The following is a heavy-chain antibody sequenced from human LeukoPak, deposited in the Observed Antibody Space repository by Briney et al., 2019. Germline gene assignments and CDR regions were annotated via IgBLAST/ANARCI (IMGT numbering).Heavy chain of an antibody. D-gene: IGHD2-8*02. CDR1: GGSLSSSGHY. V-gene: IGHV4-39*01. J-gene: IGHJ5*02. CDR3: ARSSRGFDRWNVEVVYAPDH. Sequence: SETLSLTCTVSGGSLSSSGHYWGWVRQPPGKGLEWIGNIYFTGRTYCNPSLKSRATISVDTSKNQFSLKLSSATAADTAMYYCARSSRGFDRWNVEVVYAPDHWGQGTLVTVSS. CDR2: IYFTGRT.